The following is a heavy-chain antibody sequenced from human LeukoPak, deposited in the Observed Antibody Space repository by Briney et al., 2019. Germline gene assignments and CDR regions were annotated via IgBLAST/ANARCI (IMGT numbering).Heavy chain of an antibody. Sequence: ASVKVSCKASGYTFTGYYMHWVRQAPGQGLEWMGWINPNSGGTNYAQKFQGRVTMTRDTSTSTAYMELSRPRSDDTAVYYCARVALSIAAADTSNWFDPWGQGTLVTVSS. CDR2: INPNSGGT. V-gene: IGHV1-2*02. CDR3: ARVALSIAAADTSNWFDP. CDR1: GYTFTGYY. J-gene: IGHJ5*02. D-gene: IGHD6-13*01.